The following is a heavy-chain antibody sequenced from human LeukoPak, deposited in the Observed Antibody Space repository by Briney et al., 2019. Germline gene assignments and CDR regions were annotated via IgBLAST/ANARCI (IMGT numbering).Heavy chain of an antibody. CDR1: GYTFTSYY. CDR2: INPSGGST. V-gene: IGHV1-46*01. CDR3: ARPSRDPSYYYYMDV. Sequence: ASVKVSCKASGYTFTSYYMHWVRQAPAQGLEWMGIINPSGGSTSYAQKFQGRVTMTRDTSTSTVYMELSSLRSEDTAVYYCARPSRDPSYYYYMDVWGKGTTVTVSS. J-gene: IGHJ6*03.